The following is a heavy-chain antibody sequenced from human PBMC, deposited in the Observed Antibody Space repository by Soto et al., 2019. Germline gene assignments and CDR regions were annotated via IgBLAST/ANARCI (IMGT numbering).Heavy chain of an antibody. J-gene: IGHJ6*02. CDR3: ARDIDRVQLGGNYYYVMDV. Sequence: ASVKVSCKASGYTFTRSGISWVRQAPGQGLEWMGGIITNNGNTDYAQKFQGRVTITADESTTTAYMELSSPTSEDTAVYFCARDIDRVQLGGNYYYVMDVWGQGTTVTLSS. D-gene: IGHD1-1*01. CDR1: GYTFTRSG. V-gene: IGHV1-18*01. CDR2: IITNNGNT.